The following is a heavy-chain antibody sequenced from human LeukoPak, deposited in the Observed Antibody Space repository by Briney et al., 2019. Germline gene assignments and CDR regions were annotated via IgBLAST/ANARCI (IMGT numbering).Heavy chain of an antibody. CDR1: GGSISSSSYY. Sequence: SETLSLTCTVSGGSISSSSYYWGWIRQPPGKGLEWIGSIYYSGSTYYNPSLKSRVTISVDTSKNQFSLKLSSVTAADTAVYYCASSFATYYYDSSGYYYWGQGTLVTVSS. D-gene: IGHD3-22*01. J-gene: IGHJ4*02. CDR2: IYYSGST. V-gene: IGHV4-39*01. CDR3: ASSFATYYYDSSGYYY.